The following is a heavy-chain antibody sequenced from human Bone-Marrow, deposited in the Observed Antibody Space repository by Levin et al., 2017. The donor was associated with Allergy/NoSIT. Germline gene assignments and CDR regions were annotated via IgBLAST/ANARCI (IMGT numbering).Heavy chain of an antibody. J-gene: IGHJ6*03. D-gene: IGHD2-15*01. CDR1: GFTFSNAW. CDR3: TTETGYQTPAYYYYYYMDV. V-gene: IGHV3-15*01. CDR2: IKSKTDGGST. Sequence: GESLKISCAASGFTFSNAWMSWVRQAPGKGLEWVGRIKSKTDGGSTDYAAPVKGRFTISRDDSKNTLYLQMNSLKTEDTAVYYCTTETGYQTPAYYYYYYMDVWGKGTTVTVSS.